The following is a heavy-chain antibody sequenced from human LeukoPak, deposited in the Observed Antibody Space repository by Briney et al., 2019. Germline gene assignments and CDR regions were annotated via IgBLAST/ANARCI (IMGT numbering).Heavy chain of an antibody. CDR2: ISYDGSNK. J-gene: IGHJ4*02. V-gene: IGHV3-30-3*01. CDR1: GFTFSSYA. CDR3: ARTFSSGWYSPTDY. D-gene: IGHD6-19*01. Sequence: GGSLRLSCAASGFTFSSYAMHWVRKAPGKGLEWVAVISYDGSNKYYADSVKGRFTISRDNSKNTLYLQMNSLRAEDTAVYYCARTFSSGWYSPTDYWGQGTLVTVSS.